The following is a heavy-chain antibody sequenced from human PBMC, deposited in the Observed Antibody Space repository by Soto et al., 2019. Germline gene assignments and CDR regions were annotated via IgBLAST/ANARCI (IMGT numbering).Heavy chain of an antibody. CDR3: ARGRLPLGGLSLCAFDL. V-gene: IGHV1-24*01. D-gene: IGHD3-16*02. CDR2: FDPEDGET. J-gene: IGHJ3*01. CDR1: GYTLTELS. Sequence: AASVKVSCKVSGYTLTELSMHWVRQAPGKGLEWMGGFDPEDGETIYAQKFQGRVTMTGDTSTSTAYMELSSLRSEDTALYFCARGRLPLGGLSLCAFDLWGQGTVVTVSS.